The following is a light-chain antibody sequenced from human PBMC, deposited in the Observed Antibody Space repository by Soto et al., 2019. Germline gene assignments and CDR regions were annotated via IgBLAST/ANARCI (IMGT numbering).Light chain of an antibody. Sequence: DIPLTQSPSFLSASVGDRVPITCRASQGISSYLAWYQQKPGKAPKLLIYAASTLQSGVPSRFSGSGSGTEFTLTISSLQPDDLATYYCQQNNRYPWTFGQGTKVDI. CDR3: QQNNRYPWT. CDR1: QGISSY. J-gene: IGKJ1*01. CDR2: AAS. V-gene: IGKV1-9*01.